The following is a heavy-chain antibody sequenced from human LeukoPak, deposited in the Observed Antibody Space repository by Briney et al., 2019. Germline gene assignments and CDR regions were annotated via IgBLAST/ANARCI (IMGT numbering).Heavy chain of an antibody. CDR2: IKPDGSGD. CDR3: AKLCCSHTAYDY. Sequence: GGSLRLSCAASGFTFSACWMSWVRQAPGKGLEWVASIKPDGSGDHLLDSVKGRFTIARDNVKGSLYLQMSSLRVEDTAVYYCAKLCCSHTAYDYWGPGTLVTVSS. J-gene: IGHJ4*02. CDR1: GFTFSACW. V-gene: IGHV3-7*01. D-gene: IGHD2-21*02.